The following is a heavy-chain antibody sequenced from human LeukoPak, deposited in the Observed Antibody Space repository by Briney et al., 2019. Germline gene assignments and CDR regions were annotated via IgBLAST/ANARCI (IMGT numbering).Heavy chain of an antibody. Sequence: PSETLSLTCTVSGGSISSSSYYWGWIRQPPGKGLEWIGSIYYSGSTYYNPSLKSRVTISVDTSKNQFSLKLSSVTAADTAVYYCARGRLGAAAGTHCDYWGQGTLVTVSS. CDR1: GGSISSSSYY. CDR2: IYYSGST. D-gene: IGHD6-13*01. CDR3: ARGRLGAAAGTHCDY. V-gene: IGHV4-39*07. J-gene: IGHJ4*02.